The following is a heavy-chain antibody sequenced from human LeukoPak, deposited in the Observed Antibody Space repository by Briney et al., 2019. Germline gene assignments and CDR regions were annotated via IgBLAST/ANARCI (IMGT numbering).Heavy chain of an antibody. D-gene: IGHD4-17*01. V-gene: IGHV4-61*02. CDR1: GGSISSGSYY. J-gene: IGHJ5*02. CDR3: ARSADYGVYNWFDP. CDR2: VYTSGNT. Sequence: SQTLSLTCTVSGGSISSGSYYWSWIRQSAGKGLEWIGRVYTSGNTDYNPSLKSRLTMSLDMSNNQFSLKVTSVTAADTAVYYCARSADYGVYNWFDPWGPGTLVTVSS.